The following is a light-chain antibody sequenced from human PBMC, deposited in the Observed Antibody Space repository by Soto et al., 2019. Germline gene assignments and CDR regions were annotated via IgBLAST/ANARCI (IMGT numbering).Light chain of an antibody. J-gene: IGLJ1*01. V-gene: IGLV2-14*03. CDR1: SSDVGGYDY. Sequence: QSALTQPASVSRSPGQSIAVSCTGTSSDVGGYDYVSWYQHHSGKAPKLIIFDVTNRPSGVSNRFAGSKSGNTASLTISGLQAEDEADYYCASHSSTSTFVFGTGTKLTVL. CDR3: ASHSSTSTFV. CDR2: DVT.